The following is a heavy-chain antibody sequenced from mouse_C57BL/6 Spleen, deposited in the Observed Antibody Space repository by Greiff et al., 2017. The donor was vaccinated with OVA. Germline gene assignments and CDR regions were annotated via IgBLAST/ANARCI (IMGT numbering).Heavy chain of an antibody. CDR3: ATYHSNYGYFDD. CDR2: IDPSDSYT. Sequence: QVQLKQPGAELVMPGASVKLSCKASGYTFTSYWMHWVKQRPGQGLEWIGEIDPSDSYTNYNQKFKGKSTLTVDKSSSTAYMQLSSLTSEDSAVYYCATYHSNYGYFDDWGQGTTLTVSS. J-gene: IGHJ2*01. CDR1: GYTFTSYW. D-gene: IGHD2-5*01. V-gene: IGHV1-69*01.